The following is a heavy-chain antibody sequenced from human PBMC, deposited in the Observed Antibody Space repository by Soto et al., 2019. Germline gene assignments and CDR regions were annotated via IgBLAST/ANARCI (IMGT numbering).Heavy chain of an antibody. CDR2: ISWNSGSI. CDR1: GFTVDSYA. V-gene: IGHV3-9*01. Sequence: GGSMRLSCAACGFTVDSYARHWVRQNKGKGLEWVSGISWNSGSIGYADSVKGRFTISRDNAKNSLYLQMNSLRAEDTALYYCAKAPGGYCSSTSCWNWFDPWGQGTLVTVSS. J-gene: IGHJ5*02. CDR3: AKAPGGYCSSTSCWNWFDP. D-gene: IGHD2-2*01.